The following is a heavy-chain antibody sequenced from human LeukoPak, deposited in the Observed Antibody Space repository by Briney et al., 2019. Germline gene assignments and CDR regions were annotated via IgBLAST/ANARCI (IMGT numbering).Heavy chain of an antibody. Sequence: ASVKVSCKASGYTFTSNYIHWVRQAPGQGLEWMGWISAYNGNTNYAQKLQGRVTMTTDTSTSTAYMELRSLRSDDTAVYYCARGPRNYYDSSRHFDYWGQGTLVTVSS. V-gene: IGHV1-18*04. CDR1: GYTFTSNY. D-gene: IGHD3-22*01. J-gene: IGHJ4*02. CDR2: ISAYNGNT. CDR3: ARGPRNYYDSSRHFDY.